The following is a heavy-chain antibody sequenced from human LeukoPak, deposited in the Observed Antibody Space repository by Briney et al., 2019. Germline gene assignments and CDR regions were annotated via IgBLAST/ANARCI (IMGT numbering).Heavy chain of an antibody. D-gene: IGHD1-26*01. CDR3: ARGPSGSYYFGLYYYYYYMDV. CDR1: GYTFTSYG. CDR2: ISAYNGNT. V-gene: IGHV1-18*01. J-gene: IGHJ6*03. Sequence: GASVKVSCKASGYTFTSYGISWVRQAPGQGLEWMGWISAYNGNTNYAQKLQGRVTMTTDTSTSTAYMELRSLRSDDTAVYYCARGPSGSYYFGLYYYYYYMDVWGKGTTVTVSS.